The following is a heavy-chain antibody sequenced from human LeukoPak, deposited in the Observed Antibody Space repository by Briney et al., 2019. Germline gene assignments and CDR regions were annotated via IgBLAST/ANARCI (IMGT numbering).Heavy chain of an antibody. V-gene: IGHV3-74*01. Sequence: GGSLRLSCVASGFTFSNYWMQWVRQVPGKGLVWVSRLNGDGTNIIYADSVKGRFTISRDNAENTLYLQMNSLRAEDTALYYCARSQSGVFDVWGQGTMVTVSS. CDR3: ARSQSGVFDV. J-gene: IGHJ3*01. CDR2: LNGDGTNI. D-gene: IGHD2-8*01. CDR1: GFTFSNYW.